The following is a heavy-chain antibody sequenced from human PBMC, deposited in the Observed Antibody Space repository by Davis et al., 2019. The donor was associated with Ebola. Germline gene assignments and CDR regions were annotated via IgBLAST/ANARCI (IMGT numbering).Heavy chain of an antibody. J-gene: IGHJ1*01. CDR1: GFTFSSYG. V-gene: IGHV3-33*08. CDR3: ARDSFTNSEYMDH. D-gene: IGHD2-8*01. CDR2: IWYDGTFH. Sequence: GGSLRLSCAASGFTFSSYGMHWVRQAPGKGLEWVAVIWYDGTFHYYSDSVRGRFTISRDDSKDTLYLQMNNLRAEDTGVYFCARDSFTNSEYMDHWGQGALVTVSS.